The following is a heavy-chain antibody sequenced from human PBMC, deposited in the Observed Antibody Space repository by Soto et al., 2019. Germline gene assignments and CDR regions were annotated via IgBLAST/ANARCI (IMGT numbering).Heavy chain of an antibody. J-gene: IGHJ6*03. Sequence: GGSLRLSCAASGFTFSSYAMHWVRQAPGKGLEYVSAISSNGGSTYYANSVKGRFTISRDNSKNTLYLQMGSLRAEDMAVYYCARSAEEVTIFGVGNMDVWGKGTTVTVSS. D-gene: IGHD3-3*01. CDR2: ISSNGGST. CDR1: GFTFSSYA. V-gene: IGHV3-64*01. CDR3: ARSAEEVTIFGVGNMDV.